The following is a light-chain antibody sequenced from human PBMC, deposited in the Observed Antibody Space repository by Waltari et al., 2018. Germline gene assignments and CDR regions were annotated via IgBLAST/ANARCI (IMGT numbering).Light chain of an antibody. J-gene: IGLJ2*01. CDR1: SSNIEINY. Sequence: QSVLTKPPSVSAAPGQKVPISCSGRSSNIEINYVSWYQQLPGTPPKLLIYENNVRPSGIPDRFSGSRSGTSATLGITGLQTADEADYYCGTWDSSLSAVVFGGGTKLTV. V-gene: IGLV1-51*02. CDR3: GTWDSSLSAVV. CDR2: ENN.